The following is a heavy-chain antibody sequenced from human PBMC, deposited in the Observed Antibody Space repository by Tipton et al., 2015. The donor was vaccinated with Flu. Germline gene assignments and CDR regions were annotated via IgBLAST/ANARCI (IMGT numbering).Heavy chain of an antibody. CDR3: VRSGEHTSLYVDFFQQ. CDR2: IYTNTNT. V-gene: IGHV4-61*02. Sequence: TLSLTCTVSGGSISRGSYYYNWIRQPAGEGLEWIGRIYTNTNTNYKASLKSRVTISIDRSKNQFSLELTSVTAADTAMYYCVRSGEHTSLYVDFFQQWGQGTLVTVSS. J-gene: IGHJ1*01. CDR1: GGSISRGSYY. D-gene: IGHD3-9*01.